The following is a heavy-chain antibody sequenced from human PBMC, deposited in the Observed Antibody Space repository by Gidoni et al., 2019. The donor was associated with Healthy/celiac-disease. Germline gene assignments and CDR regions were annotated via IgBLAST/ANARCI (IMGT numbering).Heavy chain of an antibody. CDR1: GFTFSRYG. V-gene: IGHV3-30*18. D-gene: IGHD2-8*01. CDR2: ISYDGSNK. J-gene: IGHJ4*02. Sequence: QVQLVESGGGVVQPGRSLRLSCAASGFTFSRYGMHWVRQAPGKGLEWVAVISYDGSNKYYADSVKGRFTISRDNSKNTLYLQMNSLRAEDTAVYYCAKGGNIVLMVYAIDYWGQGTLVTVSS. CDR3: AKGGNIVLMVYAIDY.